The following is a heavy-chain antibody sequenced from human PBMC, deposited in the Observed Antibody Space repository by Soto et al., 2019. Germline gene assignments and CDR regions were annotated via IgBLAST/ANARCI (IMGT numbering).Heavy chain of an antibody. CDR3: AKDIRQRYYYYYGIDV. CDR2: ISGSGCST. D-gene: IGHD6-25*01. CDR1: GFTISSYA. V-gene: IGHV3-23*01. Sequence: AGGSLRLSCAASGFTISSYAKSWVRQAPGKGLEWVSAISGSGCSTYYADSVKGRFTISRDNSKNTLYLQMNSLRAEDTAVYYCAKDIRQRYYYYYGIDVWGQGATVTVSS. J-gene: IGHJ6*02.